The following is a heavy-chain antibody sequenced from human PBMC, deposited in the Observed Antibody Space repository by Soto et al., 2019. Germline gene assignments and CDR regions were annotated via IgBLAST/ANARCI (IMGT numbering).Heavy chain of an antibody. CDR1: GSSMSSGGYS. CDR2: IYHSGST. Sequence: QLQLQESGSGLVKPSQTLSLTCAVSGSSMSSGGYSWSWIRQPPGKGLEWIGYIYHSGSTYYNPSLKSRVTISVDRSKNQFSLKLSSVTAADTAVYYCARARYYASGSRTSYYFDYWGQGTLVTVSS. D-gene: IGHD3-10*01. J-gene: IGHJ4*02. CDR3: ARARYYASGSRTSYYFDY. V-gene: IGHV4-30-2*01.